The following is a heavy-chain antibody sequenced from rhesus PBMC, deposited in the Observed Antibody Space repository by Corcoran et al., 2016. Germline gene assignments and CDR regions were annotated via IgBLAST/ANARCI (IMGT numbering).Heavy chain of an antibody. V-gene: IGHV1-1*01. J-gene: IGHJ2*01. CDR3: IREAAAGKYFDI. CDR2: ISPYNGNK. Sequence: QVQLVQSGAEIKQPGASVKLSCKASGYSFTSYYMHWVRPAPGQGLEWIGLISPYNGNKVYAQNFQGRVTITTDTSSSTGYMELSSLRSEDTAVYYCIREAAAGKYFDIWGPGTPITVSS. D-gene: IGHD6-31*01. CDR1: GYSFTSYY.